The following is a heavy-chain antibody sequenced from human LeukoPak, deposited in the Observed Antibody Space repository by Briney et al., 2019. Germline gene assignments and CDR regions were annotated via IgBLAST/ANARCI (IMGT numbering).Heavy chain of an antibody. CDR1: GGSISSSSFY. Sequence: SETLSLTCTVSGGSISSSSFYWGWIRQPPGKGLGWIGSICYSGSTYYNPSLKSRVTISVDTSKNQFSLKLSSVTAADTAVYYCASWYGLAAAIDYWGQGTLVTVSS. D-gene: IGHD6-13*01. V-gene: IGHV4-39*01. CDR3: ASWYGLAAAIDY. J-gene: IGHJ4*02. CDR2: ICYSGST.